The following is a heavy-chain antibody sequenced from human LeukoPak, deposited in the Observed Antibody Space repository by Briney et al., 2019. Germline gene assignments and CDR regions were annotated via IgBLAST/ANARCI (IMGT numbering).Heavy chain of an antibody. CDR3: ARQVRGEHDAFDI. D-gene: IGHD3-10*01. CDR1: GYDFSNHW. Sequence: GESLKISCKGSGYDFSNHWIGWVRQMPGKGLEWMGVVYPGNSDTRYSPSFQGQVTMSADKSISTAYLQWSSLKASDTAMYYCARQVRGEHDAFDIWGQGTMVTVSS. CDR2: VYPGNSDT. J-gene: IGHJ3*02. V-gene: IGHV5-51*01.